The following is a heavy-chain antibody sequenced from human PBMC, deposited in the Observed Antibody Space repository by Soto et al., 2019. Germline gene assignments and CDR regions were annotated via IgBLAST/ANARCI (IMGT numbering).Heavy chain of an antibody. J-gene: IGHJ4*02. D-gene: IGHD1-26*01. Sequence: QITLKESGPTLVKPTQTLTLTCTFSGFSLSTTGVAVGWFRQSPGKALEWLALIYWDDDKRYGPSLKSRLTITTDTSKNQVVLTMTNIDPVDTATYYCAHRLGGSYLGYFDYWGQGTLVTVSS. CDR2: IYWDDDK. CDR1: GFSLSTTGVA. CDR3: AHRLGGSYLGYFDY. V-gene: IGHV2-5*05.